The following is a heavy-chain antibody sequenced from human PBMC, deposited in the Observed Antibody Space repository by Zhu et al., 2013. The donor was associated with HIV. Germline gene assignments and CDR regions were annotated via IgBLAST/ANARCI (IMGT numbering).Heavy chain of an antibody. J-gene: IGHJ6*02. CDR1: GGTFSTYG. CDR2: IIPIFGTT. V-gene: IGHV1-69*06. CDR3: ALSLCSGATCYSRGKRMDV. D-gene: IGHD2-15*01. Sequence: QVQLLQSGAEVKKTGSSVKVSCKASGGTFSTYGISWVRQAPGQGPEWMGGIIPIFGTTNYAQKFQGRVIITADKSTSTAYMDLSSLTYEDTAVYYCALSLCSGATCYSRGKRMDVWGQGTTVTVSS.